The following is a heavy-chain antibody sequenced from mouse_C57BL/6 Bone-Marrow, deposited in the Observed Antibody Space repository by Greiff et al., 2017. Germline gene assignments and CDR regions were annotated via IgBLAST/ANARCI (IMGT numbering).Heavy chain of an antibody. J-gene: IGHJ4*01. CDR1: GYTFTSYW. CDR2: IDPSDSYT. D-gene: IGHD3-2*02. CDR3: ARQLRPYYYAMDY. V-gene: IGHV1-50*01. Sequence: VQLQQPGAELVKPGASVKLSCKASGYTFTSYWMQWVKQRPGQGLEWIGEIDPSDSYTNYNQKFKGKATLTVDTSSSTAYMQLSSLTSEDSAVYYCARQLRPYYYAMDYWGQGTSVTGSS.